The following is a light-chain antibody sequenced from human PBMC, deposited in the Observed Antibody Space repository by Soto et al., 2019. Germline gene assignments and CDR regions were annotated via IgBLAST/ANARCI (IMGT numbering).Light chain of an antibody. CDR3: QQYGSSPLT. J-gene: IGKJ4*01. Sequence: EIVLTQSPGTLSLSPGERATLSCRASQSVSSSYLARYQQNPGQAPRLLIYGASSRATGIPDRFSGSGSGTDFTLTISRLEPEDFAVYYCQQYGSSPLTFGGGTKVDIK. V-gene: IGKV3-20*01. CDR2: GAS. CDR1: QSVSSSY.